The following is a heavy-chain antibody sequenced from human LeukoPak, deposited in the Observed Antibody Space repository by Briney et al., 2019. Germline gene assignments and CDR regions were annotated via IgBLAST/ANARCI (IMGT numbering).Heavy chain of an antibody. CDR2: IKQDGSDK. CDR1: GFTFSTYW. CDR3: VTTTRSSAWSY. Sequence: GGPLRLSCAASGFTFSTYWMSWVRQAPGKGLEWLANIKQDGSDKNYVDSVKGRFFISRDNAKNSLHLQLNSLIVEDTAVYYCVTTTRSSAWSYWGQGTLVTVSS. D-gene: IGHD6-19*01. J-gene: IGHJ4*02. V-gene: IGHV3-7*01.